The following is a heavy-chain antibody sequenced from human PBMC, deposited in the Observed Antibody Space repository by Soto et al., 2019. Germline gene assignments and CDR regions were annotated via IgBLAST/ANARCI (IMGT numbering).Heavy chain of an antibody. CDR2: IWYDGSNK. CDR3: ARDLIAAAGNRYYYYGMDV. V-gene: IGHV3-33*01. Sequence: GGSLRLSCAASGFTFSSYGMHWVRQAPGKGLEWVAVIWYDGSNKYYADSVKGRFTISRDNSKNTLYLQMNSLRAEDTAVYYCARDLIAAAGNRYYYYGMDVWGQGTTVTVSS. D-gene: IGHD6-13*01. CDR1: GFTFSSYG. J-gene: IGHJ6*02.